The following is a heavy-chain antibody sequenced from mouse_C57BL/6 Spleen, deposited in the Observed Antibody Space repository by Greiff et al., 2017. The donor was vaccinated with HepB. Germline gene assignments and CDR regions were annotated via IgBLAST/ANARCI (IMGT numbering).Heavy chain of an antibody. CDR3: ARGPHYYGSSSLAY. D-gene: IGHD1-1*01. CDR1: GFTFTDYY. CDR2: IRNKANGYTT. Sequence: EVQLVESGGGLVQPGGSLSLSCAASGFTFTDYYMSWVRQPPGKALEWLGFIRNKANGYTTEYSASVKGRFTISRDNSQSILYLQMNALRAEDSATYYCARGPHYYGSSSLAYWGQGTLVTVSA. J-gene: IGHJ3*01. V-gene: IGHV7-3*01.